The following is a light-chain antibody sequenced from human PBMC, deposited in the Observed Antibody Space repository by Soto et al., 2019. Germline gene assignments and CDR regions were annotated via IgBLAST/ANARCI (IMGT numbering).Light chain of an antibody. Sequence: QLVLTQSPSASASLGASVKLTCTLSSGHSSYAIAWHQQQPEKGPRYLMKLNSDGSHSKGDGIPDRFSGSSSGAERYLTISSLQSEDEADYYCQTWGTGDWVFGGGTKHTVL. CDR2: LNSDGSH. CDR1: SGHSSYA. J-gene: IGLJ3*02. V-gene: IGLV4-69*01. CDR3: QTWGTGDWV.